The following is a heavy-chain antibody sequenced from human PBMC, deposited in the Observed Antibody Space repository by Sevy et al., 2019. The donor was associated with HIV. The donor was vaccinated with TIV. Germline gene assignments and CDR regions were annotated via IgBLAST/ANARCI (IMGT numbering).Heavy chain of an antibody. V-gene: IGHV3-7*03. D-gene: IGHD3-22*01. CDR1: GFTFSSYW. CDR2: IKEDGSVK. Sequence: GGSLRLSCAASSGFTFSSYWMSWVRQAPGKGLEWVANIKEDGSVKYYVDSVRGRFSISRDNAKNLLYLQMNSLRGEDTAVYYCARGTYYYDSSGYYHDFFELWGQGTLVTVSS. J-gene: IGHJ3*01. CDR3: ARGTYYYDSSGYYHDFFEL.